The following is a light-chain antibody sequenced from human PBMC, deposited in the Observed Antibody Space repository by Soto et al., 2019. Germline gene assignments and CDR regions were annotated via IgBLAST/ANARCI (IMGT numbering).Light chain of an antibody. Sequence: SYELTQPPSVSVAPGKTARITCGGNNIGSKSVHWYQQKPGQAPVLVIYYDSERPSGIPERFSGSNSGNTATLTISRVEAGDEADYYCKVWDSSSDVVFGGGTKLTVL. CDR1: NIGSKS. J-gene: IGLJ2*01. CDR3: KVWDSSSDVV. V-gene: IGLV3-21*04. CDR2: YDS.